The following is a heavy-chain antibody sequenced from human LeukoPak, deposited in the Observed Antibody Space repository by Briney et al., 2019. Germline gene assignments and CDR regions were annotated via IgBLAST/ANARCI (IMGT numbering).Heavy chain of an antibody. D-gene: IGHD5/OR15-5a*01. J-gene: IGHJ4*02. Sequence: PGGCLRLSCAASGFTFSDYDMIWVRLAPGKGPEWVSFIGGRSNDIFYADSVKGRFTISRDNAKNSLYLQMNSLRAEDAAMYYCLRGHSVYDFRVYWGQGTLVTVSS. CDR3: LRGHSVYDFRVY. CDR2: IGGRSNDI. V-gene: IGHV3-11*06. CDR1: GFTFSDYD.